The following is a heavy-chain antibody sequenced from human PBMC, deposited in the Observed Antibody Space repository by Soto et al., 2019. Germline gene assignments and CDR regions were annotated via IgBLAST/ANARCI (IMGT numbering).Heavy chain of an antibody. CDR2: ISYDGSNK. CDR1: GFTFSSYA. D-gene: IGHD3-3*01. CDR3: ARDKRDLRFLEWSYYFDY. J-gene: IGHJ4*02. Sequence: GGSLRLSCAASGFTFSSYAMHWVRQAPGKGLEWVAVISYDGSNKYYADSVKGRFTISRDNSKNTLYLQLNSLRAEDTAVYYCARDKRDLRFLEWSYYFDYWGLGTLVTVSS. V-gene: IGHV3-30-3*01.